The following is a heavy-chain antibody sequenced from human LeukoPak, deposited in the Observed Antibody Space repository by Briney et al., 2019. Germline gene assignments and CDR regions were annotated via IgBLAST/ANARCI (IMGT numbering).Heavy chain of an antibody. J-gene: IGHJ4*02. V-gene: IGHV3-7*01. Sequence: PGGSLRLSCAASGFTFSSYWMSWVRQAPGKGLEWVANIKQDGNEKYYVDSVKGRFTISRDNAKNSLYLQMNSLRAEDTAVYYCARVYSSSSGRALDYWGQGTLATVSS. CDR3: ARVYSSSSGRALDY. CDR1: GFTFSSYW. D-gene: IGHD6-6*01. CDR2: IKQDGNEK.